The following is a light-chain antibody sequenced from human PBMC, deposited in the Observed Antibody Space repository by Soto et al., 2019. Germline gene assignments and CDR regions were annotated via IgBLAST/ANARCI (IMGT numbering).Light chain of an antibody. J-gene: IGLJ1*01. Sequence: QSALTQPASVSGSPGQSITISCTGTSSDVGGYKYVSWYQHHPGKTPQLMIYEVSNRPSGVSNRFSGSKSGNTASLTISGLQAEDEADYYWSSYTGSNTRYVFGTGTKLTVL. V-gene: IGLV2-14*01. CDR2: EVS. CDR1: SSDVGGYKY. CDR3: SSYTGSNTRYV.